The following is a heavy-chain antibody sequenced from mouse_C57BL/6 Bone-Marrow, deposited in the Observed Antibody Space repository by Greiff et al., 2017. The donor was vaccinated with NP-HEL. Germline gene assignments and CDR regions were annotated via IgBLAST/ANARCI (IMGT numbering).Heavy chain of an antibody. CDR2: INPNYGTT. V-gene: IGHV1-39*01. Sequence: EVHLVESGPELVKPGASVKISCKASGYSFTDYNMNWVKQSNGKSLEWIGVINPNYGTTSYNQKFKGKATLTVDQSSSTAYRQLNSLTSEDSAVYYCARDYYYGSSYGYFDVWGTGTTVTVSS. J-gene: IGHJ1*03. CDR1: GYSFTDYN. D-gene: IGHD1-1*01. CDR3: ARDYYYGSSYGYFDV.